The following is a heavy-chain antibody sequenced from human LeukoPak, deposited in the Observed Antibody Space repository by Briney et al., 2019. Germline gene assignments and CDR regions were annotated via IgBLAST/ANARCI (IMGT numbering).Heavy chain of an antibody. CDR2: IIPILGIA. CDR3: ARESGIQLWSPAYYYYGMDV. D-gene: IGHD5-18*01. CDR1: GGTFSSYA. J-gene: IGHJ6*02. V-gene: IGHV1-69*04. Sequence: GASVKVSCKASGGTFSSYAISWVRQAPGQGLEWMGRIIPILGIANYAQKFQGRVTITADKSTSTAYMELSSLRSEDTAVYYCARESGIQLWSPAYYYYGMDVWGQGTTVTVSS.